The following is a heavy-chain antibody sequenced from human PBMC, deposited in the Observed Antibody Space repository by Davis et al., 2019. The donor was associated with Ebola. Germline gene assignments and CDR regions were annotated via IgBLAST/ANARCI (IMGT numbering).Heavy chain of an antibody. CDR3: AREGYDSSGYPPPNWFDP. Sequence: ESLKISCAVYGGSFSGYYWSWIRQRPGKGLEWIGEINHSGSTNYNPSLKSRVTISVDTSKNQFSLKLSYVTAADTAVYYCAREGYDSSGYPPPNWFDPWGQGTLVTVSS. D-gene: IGHD3-22*01. CDR1: GGSFSGYY. CDR2: INHSGST. J-gene: IGHJ5*02. V-gene: IGHV4-34*01.